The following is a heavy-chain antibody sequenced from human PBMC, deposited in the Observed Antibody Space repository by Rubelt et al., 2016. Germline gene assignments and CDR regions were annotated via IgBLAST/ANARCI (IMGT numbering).Heavy chain of an antibody. Sequence: SLKSRVTISVDKSKNQFSLKLSSVTAADTAVYYCARDRLYSSSWFPFDYWGQGTLVTVSS. J-gene: IGHJ4*02. CDR3: ARDRLYSSSWFPFDY. V-gene: IGHV4-4*02. D-gene: IGHD6-13*01.